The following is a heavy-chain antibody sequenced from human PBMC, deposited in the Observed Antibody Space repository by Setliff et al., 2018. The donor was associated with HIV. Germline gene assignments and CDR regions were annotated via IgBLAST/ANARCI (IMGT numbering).Heavy chain of an antibody. Sequence: SETLSLTCAVYGGSLSGHYWTWIRQPPGEGLEWIGEINHSGKTNYNPSLQSRVTISLDTSNNQFSLKLTSVTAADTAMYYCASFFVTTVTNQDYWGQGTPVTVPQ. CDR3: ASFFVTTVTNQDY. J-gene: IGHJ4*02. CDR2: INHSGKT. V-gene: IGHV4-34*01. D-gene: IGHD4-17*01. CDR1: GGSLSGHY.